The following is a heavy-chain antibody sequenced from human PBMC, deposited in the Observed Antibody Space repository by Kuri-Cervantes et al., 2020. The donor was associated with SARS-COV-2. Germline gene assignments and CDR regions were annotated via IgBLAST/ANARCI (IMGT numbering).Heavy chain of an antibody. D-gene: IGHD3-22*01. CDR3: ARGEEAYDSSGYRFDY. CDR1: GGTFSSYA. V-gene: IGHV1-69*13. CDR2: IIPIFGTA. Sequence: SVKVSCKASGGTFSSYAISWVRQAPGQGLEWMGGIIPIFGTANYAQKFQGRVTITADESTSTAYMELSSLRSEDTAVYYCARGEEAYDSSGYRFDYWGQGTLVTVSS. J-gene: IGHJ4*02.